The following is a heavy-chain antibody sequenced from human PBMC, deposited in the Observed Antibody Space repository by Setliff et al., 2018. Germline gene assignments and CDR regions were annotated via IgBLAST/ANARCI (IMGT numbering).Heavy chain of an antibody. CDR3: AKDPGDSSGSFEY. CDR1: GFTFSSYA. D-gene: IGHD3-22*01. J-gene: IGHJ4*02. CDR2: IWYDGSQK. Sequence: GGSLRLSSAASGFTFSSYAMNWVRQAPGKGLEWVAVIWYDGSQKYHADSVKGRFTVSRDNSKNTLYLQMNSLRAEDTADYYCAKDPGDSSGSFEYWGQGTPVTVSS. V-gene: IGHV3-33*03.